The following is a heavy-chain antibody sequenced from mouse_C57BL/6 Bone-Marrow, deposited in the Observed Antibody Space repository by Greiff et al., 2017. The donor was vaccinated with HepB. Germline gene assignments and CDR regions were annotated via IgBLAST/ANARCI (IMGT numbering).Heavy chain of an antibody. J-gene: IGHJ4*01. CDR1: GFNIKDDY. V-gene: IGHV14-4*01. Sequence: VQLQQSGAELVRPGASVKLSCTASGFNIKDDYMHWVKQRPEQGLEWIGWIDPENGDTEYASKFQGKATITADTSSNTAYLQLSSLTSEDTAVYYCTTWVGYAMDYWGQGTSVTVSS. D-gene: IGHD1-1*02. CDR3: TTWVGYAMDY. CDR2: IDPENGDT.